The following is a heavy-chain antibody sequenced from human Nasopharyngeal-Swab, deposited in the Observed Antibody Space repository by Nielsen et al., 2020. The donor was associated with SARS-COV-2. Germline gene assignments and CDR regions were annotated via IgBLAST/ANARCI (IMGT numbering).Heavy chain of an antibody. V-gene: IGHV3-30-3*01. CDR3: ARAHVSMIAGGPFDY. CDR1: GFTFSSYA. Sequence: GESLKISCAASGFTFSSYAMHWVRQAPGKGLEWVAVISYDGSNKYYADSVKGRFTISRDNSKNTLYLQMNSLSAEDTAVYYCARAHVSMIAGGPFDYWGQGTLVTVSS. D-gene: IGHD3-22*01. J-gene: IGHJ4*02. CDR2: ISYDGSNK.